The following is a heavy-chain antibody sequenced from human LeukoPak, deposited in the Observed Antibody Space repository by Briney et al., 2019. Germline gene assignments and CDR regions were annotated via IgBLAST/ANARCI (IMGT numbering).Heavy chain of an antibody. J-gene: IGHJ4*02. CDR2: INPSGGST. CDR1: GYTFGNNY. V-gene: IGHV1-46*01. CDR3: ARDDGGGEPFDY. Sequence: ASVKVSCKASGYTFGNNYLHWVRQAPGQGLEWMGIINPSGGSTSYAQKFQGRVTMTRDTSTSTVYMELSSLRSEDTAVYYCARDDGGGEPFDYWGQGTLVTVSS. D-gene: IGHD3-10*01.